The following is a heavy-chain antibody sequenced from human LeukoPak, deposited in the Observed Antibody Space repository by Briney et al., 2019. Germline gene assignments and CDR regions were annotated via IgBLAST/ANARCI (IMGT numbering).Heavy chain of an antibody. CDR3: ARSTNHDASGSYYFDS. V-gene: IGHV4-30-4*01. J-gene: IGHJ4*02. D-gene: IGHD3-10*01. Sequence: PQTLSLTCTVSGGSIRSGDYYWSWIRQPPGKGLEWIGYTASPYHNPSLKSRVTISIDTSKNQISLKLDSVTASNTAVYYCARSTNHDASGSYYFDSWGQGILVTVTS. CDR1: GGSIRSGDYY. CDR2: YTASP.